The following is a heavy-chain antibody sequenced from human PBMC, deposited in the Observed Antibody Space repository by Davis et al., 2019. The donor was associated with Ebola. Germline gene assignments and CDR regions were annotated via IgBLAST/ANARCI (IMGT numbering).Heavy chain of an antibody. V-gene: IGHV3-21*04. CDR2: ISSSSSYI. CDR1: GFTFSSYW. D-gene: IGHD2-2*01. Sequence: GGSLRLSCAASGFTFSSYWMSWVRQAPGKGLEWVSSISSSSSYIYYADSVKGRFTISRDNAKNSLYLQMNSLRAEDTALYYCAKDIALVRDIVVVPAAMRNYYYYGMDVWGQGTTVTVSS. CDR3: AKDIALVRDIVVVPAAMRNYYYYGMDV. J-gene: IGHJ6*02.